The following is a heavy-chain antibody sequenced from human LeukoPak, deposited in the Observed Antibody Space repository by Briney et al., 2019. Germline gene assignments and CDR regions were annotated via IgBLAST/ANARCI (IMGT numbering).Heavy chain of an antibody. D-gene: IGHD2-2*01. Sequence: SETLSLTCAVYGGSFSGYYCSSIRQPPGKGLEYIGEINHSGSTTYNPSLKSRVTISEDTYKNQFSLMLSSVTAADTAVYSCARGRGGCSSTSCTRAFDIWGQGTMVTVSS. CDR1: GGSFSGYY. CDR2: INHSGST. J-gene: IGHJ3*02. V-gene: IGHV4-34*01. CDR3: ARGRGGCSSTSCTRAFDI.